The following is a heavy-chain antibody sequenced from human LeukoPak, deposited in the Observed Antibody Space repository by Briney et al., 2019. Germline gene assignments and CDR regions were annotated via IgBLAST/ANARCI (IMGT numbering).Heavy chain of an antibody. J-gene: IGHJ5*02. V-gene: IGHV3-23*01. CDR3: AKDQWELLENWFDP. CDR1: GFTFSSYA. CDR2: ISGSGGST. Sequence: GGSLRLSCAASGFTFSSYAMSWVHQAPGKGLEWVSAISGSGGSTYYADSVKGRFTISRDNSKNTLYLQMNSLRAEDTAVYYCAKDQWELLENWFDPWGQGTLVTVSS. D-gene: IGHD1-26*01.